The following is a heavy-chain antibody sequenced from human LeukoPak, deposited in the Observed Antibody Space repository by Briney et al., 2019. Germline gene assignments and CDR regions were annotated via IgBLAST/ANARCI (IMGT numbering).Heavy chain of an antibody. Sequence: GASVKVSCKASGYTFTSYGISWVRQASGQGLEWMGWISAYNGNTNYAQKLQGRVTMTTDTSTSTAYMELRSLRSDDMAVYYCASGVVVARFDYWGQGTLVTVSS. CDR2: ISAYNGNT. J-gene: IGHJ4*02. CDR3: ASGVVVARFDY. V-gene: IGHV1-18*03. CDR1: GYTFTSYG. D-gene: IGHD2-15*01.